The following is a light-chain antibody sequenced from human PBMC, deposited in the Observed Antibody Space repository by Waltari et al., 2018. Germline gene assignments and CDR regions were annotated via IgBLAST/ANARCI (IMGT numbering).Light chain of an antibody. CDR3: QQRVTWLLT. CDR1: EDIKHS. V-gene: IGKV3D-11*01. J-gene: IGKJ4*01. CDR2: DAS. Sequence: SCGASEDIKHSVALYQQKGGQPPRLLIFDASNRATGTPARFSGSGSGTDFNLTISALEPEDFAVYYCQQRVTWLLTFGGGTKVEI.